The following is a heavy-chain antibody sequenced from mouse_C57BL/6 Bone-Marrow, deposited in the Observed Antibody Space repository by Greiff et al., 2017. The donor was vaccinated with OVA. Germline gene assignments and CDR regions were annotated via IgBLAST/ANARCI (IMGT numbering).Heavy chain of an antibody. CDR3: ARRGYSNYHFDY. D-gene: IGHD2-5*01. Sequence: VQLQQPGAELVKPGASVKMSCKASGYTFTSYWMHWVKQRPGQGLEWIGYINPSSGYTKYNQKFKDKATLTADKSSSTAYMQLSSLTYEDSAVYYCARRGYSNYHFDYWGQGTTLTVSS. CDR1: GYTFTSYW. J-gene: IGHJ2*01. V-gene: IGHV1-7*01. CDR2: INPSSGYT.